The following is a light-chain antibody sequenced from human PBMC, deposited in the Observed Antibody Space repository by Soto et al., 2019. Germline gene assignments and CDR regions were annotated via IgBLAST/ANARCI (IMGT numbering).Light chain of an antibody. CDR2: DAS. J-gene: IGKJ1*01. CDR3: QRYDSFRT. CDR1: QTISAW. V-gene: IGKV1-5*01. Sequence: DIQMTQSPSTLSASVGDRVTITCRASQTISAWLAWYQQKPGKAPQLLIYDASRLESGVPSRFSGSGSGTEFTLTISSLQPEDFATYYCQRYDSFRTFGQGTTVEIK.